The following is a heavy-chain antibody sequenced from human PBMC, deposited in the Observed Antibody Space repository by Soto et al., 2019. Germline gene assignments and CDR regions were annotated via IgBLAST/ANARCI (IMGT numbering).Heavy chain of an antibody. CDR1: GYTFTSYD. D-gene: IGHD1-1*01. V-gene: IGHV1-8*01. Sequence: GASVKVSCKASGYTFTSYDINWVRQATGQGLEWMGWMNPNSGNTGYAQKFQGRVTMTRNTSISTAYMELSSLRSEDTAVYYCASSELAYYYYGMDVWGQGTTLTVSS. CDR2: MNPNSGNT. CDR3: ASSELAYYYYGMDV. J-gene: IGHJ6*02.